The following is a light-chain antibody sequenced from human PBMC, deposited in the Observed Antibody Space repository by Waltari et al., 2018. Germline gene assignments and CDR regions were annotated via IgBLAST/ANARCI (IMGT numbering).Light chain of an antibody. CDR1: QSISSW. V-gene: IGKV1-5*03. Sequence: DIQMTQSPSTLSASVGDRVTITCRARQSISSWLAWYQQKPGKAPKLLIYKASSLESGVPSRFSGSGSGTEFTLTISSLQPDDFATYYCQQYNSYPVGFGQGTKVEIK. CDR3: QQYNSYPVG. CDR2: KAS. J-gene: IGKJ1*01.